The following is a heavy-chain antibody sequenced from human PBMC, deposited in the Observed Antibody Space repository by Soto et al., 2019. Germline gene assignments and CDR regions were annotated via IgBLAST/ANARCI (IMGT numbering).Heavy chain of an antibody. CDR1: GFTFSSYG. CDR3: AKDLSEEWLLYGMDV. V-gene: IGHV3-30*18. J-gene: IGHJ6*02. D-gene: IGHD3-3*01. Sequence: GGSLRLSCAASGFTFSSYGMHWVRQAPGKGLEWVAVISYDGSKKYYADSVKGRFTISRDNSKNTLYLQMNSLRAEDTAVYYCAKDLSEEWLLYGMDVWGQGTTVTVSS. CDR2: ISYDGSKK.